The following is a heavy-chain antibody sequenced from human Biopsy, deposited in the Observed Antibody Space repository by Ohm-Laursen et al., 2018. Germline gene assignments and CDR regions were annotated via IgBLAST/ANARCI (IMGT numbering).Heavy chain of an antibody. CDR2: IYYSGRP. J-gene: IGHJ6*02. D-gene: IGHD1-20*01. V-gene: IGHV4-59*01. Sequence: GTLSLTCTVSGYYIARYYWTWIRQSPGKGLEWIAYIYYSGRPNYNPSLKGRVVISVDRSRNQFFLKLTSATAADTAIYYCARVDRYNFDHYIMDAWGRGTTVTVSS. CDR3: ARVDRYNFDHYIMDA. CDR1: GYYIARYY.